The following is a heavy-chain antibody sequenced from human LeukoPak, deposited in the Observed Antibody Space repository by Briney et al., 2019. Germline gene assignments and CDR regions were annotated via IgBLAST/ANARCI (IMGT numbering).Heavy chain of an antibody. D-gene: IGHD2/OR15-2a*01. V-gene: IGHV4-34*01. CDR3: ARLSWPGRGSRFDP. CDR2: IYYSGSI. CDR1: GGSFSGYY. J-gene: IGHJ5*02. Sequence: PSETLSLTCAVYGGSFSGYYWSWIRQPPGKGLEWIASIYYSGSIYYNPSLKSRVTISVDTSKNQFSLRLSSVTAADTAVYYCARLSWPGRGSRFDPWGQGTLVAVSS.